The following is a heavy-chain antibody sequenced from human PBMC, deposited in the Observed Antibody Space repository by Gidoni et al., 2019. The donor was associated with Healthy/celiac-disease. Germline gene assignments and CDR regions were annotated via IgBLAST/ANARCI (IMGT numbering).Heavy chain of an antibody. CDR2: IYYSGST. Sequence: QLQLHESGPGLVKPSETLSLTCTVSGGSFSSSSHYFGWIRQPPGKGLEWIGRIYYSGSTYYNPPLKSRVTISVDTSKNQFSLKLSSVTAADTAVYYCARRNYVWGSYRRGMDYGMDVWGQGTTVTVSS. V-gene: IGHV4-39*01. D-gene: IGHD3-16*02. CDR3: ARRNYVWGSYRRGMDYGMDV. J-gene: IGHJ6*02. CDR1: GGSFSSSSHY.